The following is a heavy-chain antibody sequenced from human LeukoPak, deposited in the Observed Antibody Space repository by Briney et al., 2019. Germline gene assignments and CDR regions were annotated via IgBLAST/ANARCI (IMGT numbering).Heavy chain of an antibody. Sequence: GGSLRLSCAVSGFTFSDHYLDWVRQAPGKGLEWIGRIRNKANSYTTEYAASVKGRCTISRDDSENSLYLQMNSLKSEDTAVYYCARGNDYDWRSFDSWGQGTLVTVSS. J-gene: IGHJ4*02. V-gene: IGHV3-72*01. D-gene: IGHD4-17*01. CDR2: IRNKANSYTT. CDR1: GFTFSDHY. CDR3: ARGNDYDWRSFDS.